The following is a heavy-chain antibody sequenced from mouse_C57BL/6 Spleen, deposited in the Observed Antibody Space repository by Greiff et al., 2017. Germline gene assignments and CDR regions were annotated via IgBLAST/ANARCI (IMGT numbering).Heavy chain of an antibody. J-gene: IGHJ4*01. CDR1: GYTFTTYP. V-gene: IGHV1-47*01. D-gene: IGHD2-4*01. Sequence: VQLQQSGAELVKPGASVKMSCKASGYTFTTYPIEWMKQNHGKSLEWIGNFHPYNDDTKYNEKFKGKATLTVEKSSSTVYLELSRLTSDDSAVYYCATYDYDGYYAMDYWGQGTSVTVSS. CDR2: FHPYNDDT. CDR3: ATYDYDGYYAMDY.